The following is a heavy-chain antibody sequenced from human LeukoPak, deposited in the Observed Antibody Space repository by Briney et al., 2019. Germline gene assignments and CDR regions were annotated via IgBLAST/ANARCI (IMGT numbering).Heavy chain of an antibody. CDR2: ISGSGGST. CDR3: AKARYYDYVWGSPELGFDY. CDR1: GFTFSTYG. Sequence: GGSLRLSCAASGFTFSTYGMHWVRQASGKGLEWVSGISGSGGSTYYADSVKGRFTISRDNSKNTLYLQMNSLRAEDTAVYYCAKARYYDYVWGSPELGFDYWGQGTLVTASS. J-gene: IGHJ4*02. D-gene: IGHD3-16*01. V-gene: IGHV3-23*01.